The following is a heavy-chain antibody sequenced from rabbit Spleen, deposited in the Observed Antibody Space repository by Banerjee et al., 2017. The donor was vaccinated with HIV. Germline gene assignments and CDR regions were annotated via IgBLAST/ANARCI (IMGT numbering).Heavy chain of an antibody. J-gene: IGHJ4*01. D-gene: IGHD2-1*01. Sequence: QEQLVESGGGLVQPEGSLTLTCTASGFSFSSSYYMCWVRQAPGKGLECIACIYSGGNVSTYYANWAKGRFTISKTSSTTVTLQMTSLTAADTATYFCARGSATMTMVITGFYFNLWGPGTLVTVS. CDR3: ARGSATMTMVITGFYFNL. CDR1: GFSFSSSYY. CDR2: IYSGGNVST. V-gene: IGHV1S45*01.